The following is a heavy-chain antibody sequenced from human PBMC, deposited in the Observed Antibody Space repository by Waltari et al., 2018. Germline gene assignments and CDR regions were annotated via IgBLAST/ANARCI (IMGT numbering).Heavy chain of an antibody. CDR1: GYTFTSYA. V-gene: IGHV1-3*01. CDR2: INAGNGNT. CDR3: ARGELMVGLYYFDY. D-gene: IGHD3-16*01. Sequence: QVQLVQSGAEVKKPGASVKVSCKASGYTFTSYAMHWVRQAPGQRLEWMGWINAGNGNTKYSQKYQGRVTITRDTSASTAYMELSSLRSEDTAVYYCARGELMVGLYYFDYWGQGTLVTVSS. J-gene: IGHJ4*02.